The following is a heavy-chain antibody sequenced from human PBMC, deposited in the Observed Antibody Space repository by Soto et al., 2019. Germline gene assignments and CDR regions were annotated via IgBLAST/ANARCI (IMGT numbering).Heavy chain of an antibody. D-gene: IGHD2-2*01. CDR1: GFTFSSKW. Sequence: PGGSLRLSCAASGFTFSSKWMHWVRRAPGGGLVWVSRINTDGSSTNYEDSVKGRFSISRDNAKNTLYLQMNSLRVEDTAVYYCARGGCTSTSCLDYWGQGTPVTVSS. CDR3: ARGGCTSTSCLDY. V-gene: IGHV3-74*01. CDR2: INTDGSST. J-gene: IGHJ4*02.